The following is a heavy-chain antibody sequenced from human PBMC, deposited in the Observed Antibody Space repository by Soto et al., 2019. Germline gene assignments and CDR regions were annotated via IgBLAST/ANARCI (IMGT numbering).Heavy chain of an antibody. CDR1: GFTFSSYS. J-gene: IGHJ6*03. Sequence: GGSLRLSCAASGFTFSSYSMNWVRQAPGKGLEWVSYMSSSSSTIYYSDSVKGRFTISRDNAKNSLYMQMNSLRAEDTAVYSCARGSSGSLYYYMDVWGKGTTVTVSS. V-gene: IGHV3-48*01. CDR3: ARGSSGSLYYYMDV. D-gene: IGHD3-22*01. CDR2: MSSSSSTI.